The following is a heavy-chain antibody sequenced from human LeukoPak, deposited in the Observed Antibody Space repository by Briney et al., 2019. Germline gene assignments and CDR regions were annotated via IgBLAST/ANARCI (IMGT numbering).Heavy chain of an antibody. D-gene: IGHD2-21*01. J-gene: IGHJ3*02. V-gene: IGHV3-30*02. CDR2: IRFDGTNK. CDR3: AKKTMTGGGGGDLDI. CDR1: GFTFSSYG. Sequence: SGGSLRLSCAASGFTFSSYGMHWVRQAPGKGLEWVAFIRFDGTNKYYADSVKGRFTISRDNSKNTLYLQMNSLRAEDTAVYYCAKKTMTGGGGGDLDIWGQGTMVTVSS.